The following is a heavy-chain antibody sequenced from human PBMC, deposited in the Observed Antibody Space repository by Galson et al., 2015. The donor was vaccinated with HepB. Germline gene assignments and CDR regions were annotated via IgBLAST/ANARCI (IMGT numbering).Heavy chain of an antibody. J-gene: IGHJ3*02. V-gene: IGHV4-4*07. Sequence: ETLSLTCTVSGGSISGYYWTWIRQPAGKGLEWIGRIYDSGNTDYNPYLKSRVTMSLDTSKNQLSLKLASVTAADTGVYFCARALMYRDYVVNVFDIWGQGTVVTVSS. CDR2: IYDSGNT. D-gene: IGHD4-17*01. CDR3: ARALMYRDYVVNVFDI. CDR1: GGSISGYY.